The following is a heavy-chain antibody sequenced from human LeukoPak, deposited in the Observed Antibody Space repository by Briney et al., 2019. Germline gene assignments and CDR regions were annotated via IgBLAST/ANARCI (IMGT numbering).Heavy chain of an antibody. D-gene: IGHD2-2*01. CDR2: INHSGST. CDR3: ARAIVVVLQARARGKYYFDY. J-gene: IGHJ4*02. V-gene: IGHV4-34*01. CDR1: GGSFSGYY. Sequence: SETLSLTCAVYGGSFSGYYWSWIRQPPGKGLEWIGEINHSGSTNYNPSLKSRVTISVDTSKNQFSLKLSSVTAADTAVYYCARAIVVVLQARARGKYYFDYWGQGTLVTVSS.